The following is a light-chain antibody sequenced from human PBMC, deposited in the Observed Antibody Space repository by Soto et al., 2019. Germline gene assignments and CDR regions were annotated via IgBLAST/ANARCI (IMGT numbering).Light chain of an antibody. CDR2: RNN. CDR1: SSNIGSNY. Sequence: QSVLTQPPSASGTPGQRVTISCSGSSSNIGSNYVYWYQQLPGTAPKLLIYRNNQRPSGVPERFSGSKSGTAASLAISGLRSEDEADYYCAAWDDSLSGLFGTGTKLTVL. J-gene: IGLJ1*01. CDR3: AAWDDSLSGL. V-gene: IGLV1-47*01.